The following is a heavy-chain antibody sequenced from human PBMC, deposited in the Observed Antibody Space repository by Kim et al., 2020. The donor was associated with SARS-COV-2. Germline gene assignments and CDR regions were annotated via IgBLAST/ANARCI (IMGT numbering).Heavy chain of an antibody. J-gene: IGHJ4*02. Sequence: GGSLRLSCAASGFTFSDYVMSWVRQAPGEGLEWVSAIRGSGGSTYYADSVKGRFTISRDNSKNTLYLQMNSLRAEDTAVYYCAKDLLPNLALSYFDYWGQGTLVTVSS. V-gene: IGHV3-23*01. CDR3: AKDLLPNLALSYFDY. CDR1: GFTFSDYV. D-gene: IGHD2-8*01. CDR2: IRGSGGST.